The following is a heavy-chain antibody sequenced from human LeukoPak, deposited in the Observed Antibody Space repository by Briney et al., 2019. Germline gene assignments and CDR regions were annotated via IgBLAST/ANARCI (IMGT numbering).Heavy chain of an antibody. CDR3: ARAGGNSYAYMDV. CDR2: IYYSGST. CDR1: GGSISGHY. V-gene: IGHV4-59*11. D-gene: IGHD5-18*01. Sequence: PSETLSLTCTVSGGSISGHYWSWIRQPPGKGLDWIGYIYYSGSTNYNPSLKSRVTISVDTSKNHFSLRLSSVTAADTAVYYCARAGGNSYAYMDVWGKGTTVTVSS. J-gene: IGHJ6*03.